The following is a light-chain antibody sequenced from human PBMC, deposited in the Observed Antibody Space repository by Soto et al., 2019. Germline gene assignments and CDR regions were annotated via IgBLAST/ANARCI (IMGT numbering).Light chain of an antibody. CDR3: QRYGSSPPFT. Sequence: EMVLTQSPGTLSLSPGERATLSCRASQRVSSSYLAWYQQKPGQAPMLLIYDASSRATGLPDRFSGSGSGTAFTLTISILEPGDFAVYFCQRYGSSPPFTFGQGTKVEI. V-gene: IGKV3-20*01. CDR2: DAS. CDR1: QRVSSSY. J-gene: IGKJ2*01.